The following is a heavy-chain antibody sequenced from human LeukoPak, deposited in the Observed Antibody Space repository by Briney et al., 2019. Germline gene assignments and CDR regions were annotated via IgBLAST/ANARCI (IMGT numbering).Heavy chain of an antibody. CDR2: ISYDGSNK. V-gene: IGHV3-30*03. D-gene: IGHD4-17*01. J-gene: IGHJ3*02. CDR1: GFIFSHHG. Sequence: GGSLRLSCATSGFIFSHHGMHWVRQAPGKGLEWVAVISYDGSNKYYADSVKGRFTISRDNSKNTLYLQMNSLRAEDTAVYYCARDNATVTTSRVAFDIWGQGTMVTVSS. CDR3: ARDNATVTTSRVAFDI.